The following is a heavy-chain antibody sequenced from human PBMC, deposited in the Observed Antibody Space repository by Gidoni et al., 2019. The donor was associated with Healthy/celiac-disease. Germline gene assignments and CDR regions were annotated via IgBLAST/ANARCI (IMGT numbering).Heavy chain of an antibody. CDR1: GFSLSNARMG. J-gene: IGHJ4*02. D-gene: IGHD6-13*01. Sequence: VTLKESGPVLGKPTDTLTLTCPVAGFSLSNARMGVSCIRQPPGKALEWLAHIFSIDAKSYSTSLKSRLTIAKDTSKGQVVLTMTNMYPVDTATYYCARSYKGAAAGPFIDYWGQGTLVTVSS. CDR3: ARSYKGAAAGPFIDY. V-gene: IGHV2-26*01. CDR2: IFSIDAK.